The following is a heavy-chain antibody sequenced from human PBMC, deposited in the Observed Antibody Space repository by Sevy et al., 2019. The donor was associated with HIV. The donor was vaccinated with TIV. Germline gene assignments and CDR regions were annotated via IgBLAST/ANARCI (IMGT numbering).Heavy chain of an antibody. CDR3: TRQGPSDGMDV. CDR2: FCPGDSDI. Sequence: GESLKISCKISGYSFTSYCIGWVRQMTGKGLEWMGIFCPGDSDISYSPSFQGQVTISADKSISTVYLQWRSLKASDTAMYYCTRQGPSDGMDVRGRGTTVTVSS. V-gene: IGHV5-51*01. J-gene: IGHJ6*02. CDR1: GYSFTSYC.